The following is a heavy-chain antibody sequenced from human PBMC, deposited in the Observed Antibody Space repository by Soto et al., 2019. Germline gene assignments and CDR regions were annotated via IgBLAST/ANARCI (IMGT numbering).Heavy chain of an antibody. Sequence: ASVKVSCKASGYTFTSYGISWVRQAPGQGLEWMGWISAYNGNTNYAQKLQGRVTMTTDTSTSTAYMELRSLRSDDTAVYYCASFEKAARPTPSWFDYWGQGTRVTVSS. J-gene: IGHJ4*02. CDR2: ISAYNGNT. CDR1: GYTFTSYG. D-gene: IGHD6-6*01. V-gene: IGHV1-18*01. CDR3: ASFEKAARPTPSWFDY.